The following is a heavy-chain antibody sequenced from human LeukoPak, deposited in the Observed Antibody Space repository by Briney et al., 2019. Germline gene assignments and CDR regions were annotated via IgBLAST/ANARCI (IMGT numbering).Heavy chain of an antibody. CDR1: GGTFSSYA. V-gene: IGHV1-69*01. D-gene: IGHD3-10*01. CDR3: ARGYYGSGSYSPDYYYYYGMDV. Sequence: SVKVSCKASGGTFSSYAISWVRQAPGQGLEWMGGIIPIFGTANYAQKFQGRVTIAADESTSTAYMELSSLRSEDTAVYYCARGYYGSGSYSPDYYYYYGMDVWGQGTTVTVSS. J-gene: IGHJ6*02. CDR2: IIPIFGTA.